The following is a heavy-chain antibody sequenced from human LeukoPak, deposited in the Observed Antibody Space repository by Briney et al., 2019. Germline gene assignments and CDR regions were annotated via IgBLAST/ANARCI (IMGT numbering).Heavy chain of an antibody. CDR3: AKENCSGRQGYWFGP. J-gene: IGHJ5*02. D-gene: IGHD3-10*02. CDR1: GYTFTSYG. V-gene: IGHV1-18*01. CDR2: ISAYNGGT. Sequence: GASVKVSCKASGYTFTSYGISWVRQAPGQGLEWMGWISAYNGGTNYAQNLQGRGTMTTDTSTSTAYMELRSLRSDDTAVYYCAKENCSGRQGYWFGPWGQGTLVTVSS.